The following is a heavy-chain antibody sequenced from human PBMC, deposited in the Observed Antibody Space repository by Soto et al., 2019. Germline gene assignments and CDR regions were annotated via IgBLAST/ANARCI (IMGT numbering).Heavy chain of an antibody. CDR2: IIPVFGTT. CDR3: ARGGGPYVWFNEF. D-gene: IGHD3-16*01. Sequence: QVQLVQSGPEVKKPGSSVKVSCKDSGGLFSSFAISWVRQAPGQGLEWLGGIIPVFGTTNYAEKFQDRVTITADESTNTAYMELSGLTSGDTAIYYCARGGGPYVWFNEFWGQGTLVTVSS. V-gene: IGHV1-69*13. CDR1: GGLFSSFA. J-gene: IGHJ4*02.